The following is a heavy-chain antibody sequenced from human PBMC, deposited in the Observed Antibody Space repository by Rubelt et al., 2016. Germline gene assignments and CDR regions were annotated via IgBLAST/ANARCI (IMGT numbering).Heavy chain of an antibody. Sequence: QVQLQQWGAGLLKPSETLSLTCAVYGGSFSGYYWSWIRQPPGKGLEWIGEINHSGSTNYNPSLKSRVTISVDTSKNQFSLKLSSGTAADTAVYYCARGNYYYGMDVWGQGTTVTVSS. CDR2: INHSGST. V-gene: IGHV4-34*01. CDR3: ARGNYYYGMDV. J-gene: IGHJ6*02. CDR1: GGSFSGYY.